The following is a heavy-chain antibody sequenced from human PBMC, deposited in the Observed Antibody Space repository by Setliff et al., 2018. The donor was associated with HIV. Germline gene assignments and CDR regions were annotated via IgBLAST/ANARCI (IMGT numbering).Heavy chain of an antibody. V-gene: IGHV4-61*01. CDR3: ARAAAGNTGPFDL. J-gene: IGHJ4*02. CDR1: GGSVSSGSYY. CDR2: IYYSGST. D-gene: IGHD4-17*01. Sequence: PSETLSLTCTVSGGSVSSGSYYWSWIRQPPGKGLEWIGYIYYSGSTKHNPSLKSRVTMSVDTSKNQFSLKLTSVTASDTAVYYCARAAAGNTGPFDLWGQGSQVTVSS.